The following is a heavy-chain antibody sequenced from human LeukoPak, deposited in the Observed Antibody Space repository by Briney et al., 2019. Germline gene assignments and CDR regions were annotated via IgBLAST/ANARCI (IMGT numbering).Heavy chain of an antibody. D-gene: IGHD6-13*01. CDR1: GYTFTTSD. CDR2: ISTHNGNT. V-gene: IGHV1-18*01. Sequence: GASVKVSCKASGYTFTTSDISWVRQAPGQGLEWMGRISTHNGNTNYARKLQGRVTMTTDTSTSTAYMEVRSLRSDDTAVYYCARDVGGAAGTRWFDPWGQGSLVTVSS. J-gene: IGHJ5*02. CDR3: ARDVGGAAGTRWFDP.